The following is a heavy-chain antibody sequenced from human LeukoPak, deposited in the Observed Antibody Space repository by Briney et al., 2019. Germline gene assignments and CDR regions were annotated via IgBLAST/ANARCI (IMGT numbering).Heavy chain of an antibody. CDR2: INTNTGNP. D-gene: IGHD4-23*01. V-gene: IGHV7-4-1*02. Sequence: ASVKVSCKASGYTFTSYAMNWVRQAPGQGLEWVGWINTNTGNPTYAQGFTGRFVFSLDTSVSTAYLQISSLKAEDTAVYYCARVHGGQDYYYGMDVWGQGTTVTVSS. J-gene: IGHJ6*02. CDR3: ARVHGGQDYYYGMDV. CDR1: GYTFTSYA.